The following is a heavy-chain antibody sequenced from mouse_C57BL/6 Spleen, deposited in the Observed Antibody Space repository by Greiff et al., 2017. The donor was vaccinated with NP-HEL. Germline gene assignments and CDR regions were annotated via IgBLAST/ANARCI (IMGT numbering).Heavy chain of an antibody. CDR1: GYTFTSYW. CDR3: ARPDGYLDY. J-gene: IGHJ2*01. CDR2: IDPSDSYT. D-gene: IGHD2-3*01. V-gene: IGHV1-50*01. Sequence: VQLQQPGAELVKPGASVKLSCKASGYTFTSYWMQWVKQRPGQGLEWIGEIDPSDSYTNYNQKFKGKATLTVDTSSSTAYMQLSSLTSEDSAVYYCARPDGYLDYWGQGTTLTVSS.